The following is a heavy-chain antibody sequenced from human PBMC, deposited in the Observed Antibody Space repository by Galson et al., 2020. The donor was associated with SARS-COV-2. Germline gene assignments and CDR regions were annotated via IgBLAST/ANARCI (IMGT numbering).Heavy chain of an antibody. CDR1: GFTFSSYG. V-gene: IGHV3-33*01. CDR2: IWYDGSNK. Sequence: GESLKISCAASGFTFSSYGMHWVRQAPGKGLEWVAVIWYDGSNKYYADSVKGRFTISRDNSKNTLYLQMNSLRAEDTAAYYCARDVPLDSSGGDYWGQGTLVTVSS. CDR3: ARDVPLDSSGGDY. D-gene: IGHD6-19*01. J-gene: IGHJ4*02.